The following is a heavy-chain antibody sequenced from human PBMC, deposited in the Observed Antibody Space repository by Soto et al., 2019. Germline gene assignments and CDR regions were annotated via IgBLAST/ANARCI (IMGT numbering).Heavy chain of an antibody. CDR3: ARVGAYDFWRFDP. J-gene: IGHJ5*02. Sequence: GGSLRLSCAASGFTFSSYWMHWVRQAPGKGLVWVSRINSDGSSTSYADSVKGRFTISRDNAKNTLYLQMNSLRAEDTAVYYCARVGAYDFWRFDPWGQGTLVTVSS. CDR2: INSDGSST. CDR1: GFTFSSYW. V-gene: IGHV3-74*01. D-gene: IGHD3-3*01.